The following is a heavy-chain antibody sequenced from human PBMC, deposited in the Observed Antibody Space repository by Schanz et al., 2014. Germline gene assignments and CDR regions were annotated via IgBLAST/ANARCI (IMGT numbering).Heavy chain of an antibody. D-gene: IGHD1-1*01. CDR1: EFTFSTDA. CDR2: IFTDGRT. CDR3: ARDRRNADLDY. Sequence: EVQLVESGGGWVQPGGSLRLSCAASEFTFSTDAMSWVRQAPGRGLEWVSIIFTDGRTYYADSVKGRFTISRDNAKNSLYLEMNSLRTEDTALYYCARDRRNADLDYWGQGTLVTVSS. V-gene: IGHV3-23*03. J-gene: IGHJ4*02.